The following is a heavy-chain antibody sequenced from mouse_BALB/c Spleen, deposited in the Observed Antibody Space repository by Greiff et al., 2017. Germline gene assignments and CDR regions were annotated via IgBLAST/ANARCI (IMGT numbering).Heavy chain of an antibody. CDR1: GYTFTSYD. D-gene: IGHD3-1*01. V-gene: IGHV1-85*01. Sequence: QVQLQQSGPELVKPGALVKISCKASGYTFTSYDINWVKQRPGQGLEWIGWIYPGDGSTKYNEKFKGKATLTVDESSSTAYMQLSSLTSEDSAVYYCAREGGSDAWFAYWGQGTLVTVSA. CDR2: IYPGDGST. CDR3: AREGGSDAWFAY. J-gene: IGHJ3*01.